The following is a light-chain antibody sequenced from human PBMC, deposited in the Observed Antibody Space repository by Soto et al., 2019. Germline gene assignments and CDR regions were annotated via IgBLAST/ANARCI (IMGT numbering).Light chain of an antibody. CDR1: HSISTY. V-gene: IGKV1-39*01. Sequence: DIQMTQSPSSLSASVGDRVTITCRASHSISTYLNWYHQKPGKAPDLLIYAASSLQSGVPSRFSGRGSGTDFTLTITGLQPEDLATYYCQQNYSIPITFGQGTRLEI. J-gene: IGKJ5*01. CDR2: AAS. CDR3: QQNYSIPIT.